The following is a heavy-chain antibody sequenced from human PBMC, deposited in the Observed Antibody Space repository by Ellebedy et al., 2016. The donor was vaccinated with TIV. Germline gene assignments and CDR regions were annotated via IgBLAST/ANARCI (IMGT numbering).Heavy chain of an antibody. J-gene: IGHJ6*02. CDR1: GGTFTNYA. V-gene: IGHV1-69*06. Sequence: ASVKVSCKASGGTFTNYAISWVRQAPGQGLEWMGRIIPVFDTADYAQKYQGRVTITADKSTSTAYMELSSLRSEDTAVYYCARDDQGTMVRGRYYYGMDVWGQGTTVTVSS. CDR2: IIPVFDTA. CDR3: ARDDQGTMVRGRYYYGMDV. D-gene: IGHD3-10*01.